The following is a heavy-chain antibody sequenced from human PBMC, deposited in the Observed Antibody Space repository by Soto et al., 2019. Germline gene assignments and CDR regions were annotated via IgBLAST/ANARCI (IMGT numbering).Heavy chain of an antibody. CDR1: GYSFTSYW. V-gene: IGHV5-51*03. CDR2: IYPGDSDT. Sequence: EVQLVQSGAEVKKPGESLKISCKGSGYSFTSYWIGWVRQMPGKGLEWMGIIYPGDSDTRYSPSFQGQVTISADKSIRTAYLQWSSLKASDTAMYYCARPTKVLRAFDAFDIWGQGTMVTVSS. J-gene: IGHJ3*02. CDR3: ARPTKVLRAFDAFDI. D-gene: IGHD4-4*01.